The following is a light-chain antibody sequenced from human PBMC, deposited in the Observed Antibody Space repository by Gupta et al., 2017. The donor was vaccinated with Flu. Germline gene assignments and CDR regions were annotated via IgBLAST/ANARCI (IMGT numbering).Light chain of an antibody. CDR3: QSYDATYHV. Sequence: FLLTQPHSVSESPGKTVTIYCTRNSGNISGSYVQWYQQSPGSAPTTVIYEDNQRPAGVPDRFSGSIDTSSDSASLTISGLVPEDEADYYCQSYDATYHVFGGGTKVTVL. CDR1: SGNISGSY. V-gene: IGLV6-57*03. J-gene: IGLJ2*01. CDR2: EDN.